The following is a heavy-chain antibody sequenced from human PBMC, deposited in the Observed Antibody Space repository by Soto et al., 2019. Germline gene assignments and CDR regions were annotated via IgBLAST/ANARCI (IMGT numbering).Heavy chain of an antibody. J-gene: IGHJ4*02. CDR3: AKVALLRFLEWPHFDY. V-gene: IGHV3-23*01. D-gene: IGHD3-3*01. CDR1: GFTFSSYA. CDR2: ISGSGGST. Sequence: HAGSLRLCCAASGFTFSSYAMSWVRQAPGKGLEWVSAISGSGGSTYYADSVKGRFTISRDNSKNTLYLQMNSLRAEDTAVYYCAKVALLRFLEWPHFDYWGQGTLVTVSS.